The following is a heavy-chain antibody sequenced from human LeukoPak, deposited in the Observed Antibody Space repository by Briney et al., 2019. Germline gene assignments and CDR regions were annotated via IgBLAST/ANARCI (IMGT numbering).Heavy chain of an antibody. CDR2: ISGSGSST. J-gene: IGHJ4*02. D-gene: IGHD6-6*01. V-gene: IGHV3-23*01. CDR1: GFTFSTYA. Sequence: PGGSLRLSCATSGFTFSTYAMSWVRQAPGKGLEWVSGISGSGSSTYYADSVKGRFTISRDSSKNTLYLQMNSLRAEDTAVYYCAKDLSIAARPLFDYWGQGTLVTVSS. CDR3: AKDLSIAARPLFDY.